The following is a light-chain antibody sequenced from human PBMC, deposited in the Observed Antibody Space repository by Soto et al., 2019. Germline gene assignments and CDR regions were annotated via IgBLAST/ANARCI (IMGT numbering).Light chain of an antibody. Sequence: EIVMTQSPATLFVSPGDRAILSCRAGEGVTTNFAWYQQKSGQSPRLLICEVSHRATGVPARFSGTGSETDYTLTISGLKSEDFAVYYCQQYNKWPPITFGQGTRLEI. CDR3: QQYNKWPPIT. CDR2: EVS. CDR1: EGVTTN. J-gene: IGKJ5*01. V-gene: IGKV3-15*01.